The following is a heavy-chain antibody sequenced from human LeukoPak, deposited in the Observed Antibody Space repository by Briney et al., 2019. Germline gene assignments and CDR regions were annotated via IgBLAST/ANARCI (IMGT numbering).Heavy chain of an antibody. J-gene: IGHJ4*02. CDR3: ARDYDILTGYYRDVDY. V-gene: IGHV1-18*01. Sequence: ASVKVSCKASGYTFTSYGISWVRQAPGQGLEWMGWISAYNGNTNYAQKLQGRVTMTTDTSTSTAYMELRSLRSDDTAVYYCARDYDILTGYYRDVDYWGQGTLVTVSP. CDR1: GYTFTSYG. CDR2: ISAYNGNT. D-gene: IGHD3-9*01.